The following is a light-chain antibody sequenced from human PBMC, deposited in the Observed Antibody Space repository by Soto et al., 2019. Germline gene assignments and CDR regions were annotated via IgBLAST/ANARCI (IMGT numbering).Light chain of an antibody. V-gene: IGKV4-1*01. J-gene: IGKJ2*01. CDR1: QSVLYSSNNNNY. CDR2: WAS. Sequence: DTVMTQSPDSLAVSVGERVTINCKSSQSVLYSSNNNNYLAWYQQKPGQPPKLLVYWASTRESGVPDRFSGGGSETDFTLTISSLQAEDVAVYFCQQYYTTPYTFGQGTKLEL. CDR3: QQYYTTPYT.